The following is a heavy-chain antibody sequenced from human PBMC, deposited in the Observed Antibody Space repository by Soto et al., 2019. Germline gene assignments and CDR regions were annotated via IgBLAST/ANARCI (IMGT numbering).Heavy chain of an antibody. CDR3: AREGRGDSSSIDY. D-gene: IGHD6-6*01. CDR2: IYYSGST. V-gene: IGHV4-59*01. Sequence: SETLSLTCTVSGGSISSYYWSWIRQPPGKGLEWIGYIYYSGSTNYNPSLKSRVTISVDTSKNQFPLKLSSVTAADTAVYYCAREGRGDSSSIDYWGQGTLVTVSS. CDR1: GGSISSYY. J-gene: IGHJ4*02.